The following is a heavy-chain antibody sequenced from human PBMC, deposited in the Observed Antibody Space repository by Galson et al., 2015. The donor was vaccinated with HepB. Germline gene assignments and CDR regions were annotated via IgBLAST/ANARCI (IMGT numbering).Heavy chain of an antibody. CDR3: AREYSSGWYSLDY. CDR1: GFTFSSNY. V-gene: IGHV3-66*01. Sequence: SLRLSCAASGFTFSSNYMTWVRQAPGKGLEWVSVIYTSDTTDYAESVKGRFTISRDNSKNTLYLQMNSLRAEDTAVYYCAREYSSGWYSLDYWGQGTLVTVSS. J-gene: IGHJ4*02. D-gene: IGHD6-19*01. CDR2: IYTSDTT.